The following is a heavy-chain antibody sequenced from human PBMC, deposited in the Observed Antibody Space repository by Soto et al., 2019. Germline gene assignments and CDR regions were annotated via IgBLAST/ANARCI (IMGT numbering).Heavy chain of an antibody. CDR2: ISGSGGST. CDR1: GFTFSSYA. D-gene: IGHD3-9*01. CDR3: AKTTNYDILTGHYCFDP. V-gene: IGHV3-23*01. Sequence: AGGSLRLSCAASGFTFSSYAMSWVRQAPGKGLEWVSAISGSGGSTYYADSVRGRFTISRDNSKNTLYLQMNSLRAEDTAVYYCAKTTNYDILTGHYCFDPWGQGTLVTVSS. J-gene: IGHJ5*02.